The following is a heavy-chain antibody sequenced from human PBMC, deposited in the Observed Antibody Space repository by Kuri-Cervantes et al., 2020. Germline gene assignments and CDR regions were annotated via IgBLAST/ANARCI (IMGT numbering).Heavy chain of an antibody. CDR3: ARSIAVAGKFDY. CDR1: GYTFTSYG. V-gene: IGHV1-18*01. J-gene: IGHJ4*02. Sequence: ASVKVSCKASGYTFTSYGISWVRQAPGQGLEWMGWISAYNGNTNYAQKLQGRVTMTTDTSTSTAYMELRSLRSEDTAVYYCARSIAVAGKFDYWGQGTLVTVSS. CDR2: ISAYNGNT. D-gene: IGHD6-19*01.